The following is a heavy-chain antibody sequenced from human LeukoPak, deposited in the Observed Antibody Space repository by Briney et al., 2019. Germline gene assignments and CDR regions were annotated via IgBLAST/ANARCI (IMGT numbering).Heavy chain of an antibody. CDR3: ARDTVGSLDY. Sequence: PGGSLRPSCAASGFTFSNSWMAWVRQAPGKGLEWVANIKQDGSTRHYADSLKGRFTISRDNPENSLYLQMNSLRADDTAVYYCARDTVGSLDYWGQGIMVTVAS. J-gene: IGHJ4*02. V-gene: IGHV3-7*01. D-gene: IGHD2-8*02. CDR2: IKQDGSTR. CDR1: GFTFSNSW.